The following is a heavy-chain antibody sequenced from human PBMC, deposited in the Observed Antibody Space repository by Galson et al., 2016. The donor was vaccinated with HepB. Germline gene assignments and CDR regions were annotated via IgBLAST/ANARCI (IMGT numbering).Heavy chain of an antibody. D-gene: IGHD2-21*01. Sequence: SLRLSCAASGFTFDEYAMHWVRQVPGKGLEWVSGISWNSGRIAYADSVKGRFTISRDNARNSLFLQMNNLRAEDTAVYYCAREALRCSGDCGDLWGQGTLVTVAS. J-gene: IGHJ5*02. CDR2: ISWNSGRI. CDR1: GFTFDEYA. CDR3: AREALRCSGDCGDL. V-gene: IGHV3-9*01.